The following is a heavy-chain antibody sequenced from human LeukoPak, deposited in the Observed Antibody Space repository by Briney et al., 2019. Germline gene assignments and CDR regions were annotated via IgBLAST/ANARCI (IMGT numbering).Heavy chain of an antibody. J-gene: IGHJ6*02. V-gene: IGHV3-30*02. CDR2: IWYDGGNK. Sequence: GGSLRLSCAASGFTFSSYGMHWVRQAPGKGLEWVAVIWYDGGNKYYADSVKGRFTISRDNSKNTLYLRMNSLRVEDTALYYCAKLRELVTYYYYYGLDVWGRGTTVTVSS. CDR3: AKLRELVTYYYYYGLDV. D-gene: IGHD1-1*01. CDR1: GFTFSSYG.